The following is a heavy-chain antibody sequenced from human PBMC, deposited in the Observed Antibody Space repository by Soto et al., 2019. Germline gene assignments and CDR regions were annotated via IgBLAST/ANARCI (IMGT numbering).Heavy chain of an antibody. D-gene: IGHD3-22*01. V-gene: IGHV1-69*06. J-gene: IGHJ5*02. CDR2: IIPIFGTA. CDR3: ARGRNITMIGDWFDP. Sequence: KVSCKASGGTVSSYAISWVRQAPGQGLEWMGGIIPIFGTANYAQKFQGRVTITADKSTSTAYMELSSLRSEDTAVYYCARGRNITMIGDWFDPWGQGTLVTVSS. CDR1: GGTVSSYA.